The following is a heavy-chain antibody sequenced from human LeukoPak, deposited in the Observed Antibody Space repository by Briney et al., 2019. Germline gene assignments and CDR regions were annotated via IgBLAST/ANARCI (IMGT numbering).Heavy chain of an antibody. CDR1: GFTFTSYW. Sequence: GGSLRLSCAASGFTFTSYWMHWVRQAPGKGLVWVSRINSDGSRISYADSVKGRFTISRDNAKNTLHLQMNSLRAEDTAVYYCARSRGYGELNFGMDVWGQGTTVTVSS. J-gene: IGHJ6*02. V-gene: IGHV3-74*01. D-gene: IGHD3-10*01. CDR3: ARSRGYGELNFGMDV. CDR2: INSDGSRI.